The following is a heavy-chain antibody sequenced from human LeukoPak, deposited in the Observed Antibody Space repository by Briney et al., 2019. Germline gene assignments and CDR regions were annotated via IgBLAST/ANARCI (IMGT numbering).Heavy chain of an antibody. Sequence: SVKVSCKASGGIFSNYAISWVRQAPGQGLEWMGGIIPVYDIPHYAQKFQDRITITADKSTTTAHMELSSLRSEDTAVYYCAKLRSGGPAAGNYWGQGTLVTVSS. D-gene: IGHD6-13*01. CDR2: IIPVYDIP. V-gene: IGHV1-69*17. J-gene: IGHJ4*02. CDR1: GGIFSNYA. CDR3: AKLRSGGPAAGNY.